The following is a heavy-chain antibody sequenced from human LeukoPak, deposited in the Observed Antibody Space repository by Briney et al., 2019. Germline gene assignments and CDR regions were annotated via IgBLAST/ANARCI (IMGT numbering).Heavy chain of an antibody. CDR1: GYTFTDYY. Sequence: ASVKVSCKASGYTFTDYYMHWVRQAPGEGFEWMGWINPNDGDTNYAQKFQGRVTMTRDTSISTAHMEVSRLRSDDTAVYYCARANFLYCSSSTCLFDYWGQGTLVTVSS. J-gene: IGHJ4*02. CDR3: ARANFLYCSSSTCLFDY. D-gene: IGHD2-2*01. V-gene: IGHV1-2*02. CDR2: INPNDGDT.